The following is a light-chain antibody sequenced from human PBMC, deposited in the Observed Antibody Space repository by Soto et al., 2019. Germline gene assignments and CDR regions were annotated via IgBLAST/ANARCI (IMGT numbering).Light chain of an antibody. J-gene: IGKJ5*01. V-gene: IGKV3D-20*02. CDR2: GAS. CDR3: QQRSIWQIT. Sequence: DIVLTQSPGTLSLSPGERATLSCRASQSVRSTYLGWYQHKRGQAPRLLIYGASNRATGIPDRFSGSGSGTEFTLTISSLEPEDFAVYYCQQRSIWQITVGQGTRLEIK. CDR1: QSVRSTY.